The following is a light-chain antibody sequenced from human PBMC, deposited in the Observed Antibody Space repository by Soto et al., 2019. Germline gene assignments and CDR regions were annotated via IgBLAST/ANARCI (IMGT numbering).Light chain of an antibody. CDR2: SHN. J-gene: IGLJ1*01. Sequence: QSVLTQPPSASGTPGQRVTISCSGSSSNIGSNTVNWYLQLPGTAPKLLIYSHNQRPSGVPDRSSGSKSGTSASLAISGLQSEDEADYYCAAWDDSLNGRFVFGTGTKVTVL. CDR3: AAWDDSLNGRFV. CDR1: SSNIGSNT. V-gene: IGLV1-44*01.